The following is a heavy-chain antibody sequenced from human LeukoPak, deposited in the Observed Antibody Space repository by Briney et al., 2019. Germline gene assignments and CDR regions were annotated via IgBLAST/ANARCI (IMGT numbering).Heavy chain of an antibody. D-gene: IGHD2-2*01. V-gene: IGHV4-34*01. CDR2: INHSGST. J-gene: IGHJ4*02. Sequence: PSETLSLTCAVYGGSFSGYYWSWIRQPPGKGLEWIGEINHSGSTNYNPSLNSRVTISVDTSKNQFSLKLSSVTAADTAVYYCARGLRRYCSSTSCTYYFDYWGQGTLVTVSS. CDR1: GGSFSGYY. CDR3: ARGLRRYCSSTSCTYYFDY.